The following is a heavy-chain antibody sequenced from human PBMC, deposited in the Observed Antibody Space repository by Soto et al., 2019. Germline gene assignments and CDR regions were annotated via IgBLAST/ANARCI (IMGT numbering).Heavy chain of an antibody. CDR3: ARRKERSGPNYFDY. V-gene: IGHV1-8*01. D-gene: IGHD6-25*01. J-gene: IGHJ4*02. CDR2: MNPYTGKA. Sequence: SVTVSCKASGCTFTTDYINWVLQAPGQVLEWMGWMNPYTGKAGYEQKFQGRVTMTRDNSISTAYMELSSLRSEDTAVYYCARRKERSGPNYFDYWGLGTLVTV. CDR1: GCTFTTDY.